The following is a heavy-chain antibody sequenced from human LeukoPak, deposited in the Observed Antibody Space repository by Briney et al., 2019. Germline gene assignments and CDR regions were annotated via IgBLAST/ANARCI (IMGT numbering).Heavy chain of an antibody. J-gene: IGHJ4*02. D-gene: IGHD5-24*01. CDR2: IIPILDVA. V-gene: IGHV1-69*04. CDR1: GGTLSTNA. Sequence: GASVKVSCKASGGTLSTNAISWVRQAPGQGLEWMGRIIPILDVANYAQKFQGRVTIAADESTSTAYLELSTLRSEDTAVYYCARVDRDAEEDFDYWGQGTLVTVSS. CDR3: ARVDRDAEEDFDY.